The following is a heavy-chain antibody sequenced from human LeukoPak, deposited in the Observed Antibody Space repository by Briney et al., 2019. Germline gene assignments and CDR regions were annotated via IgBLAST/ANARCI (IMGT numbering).Heavy chain of an antibody. V-gene: IGHV3-66*01. CDR3: VRDRSGTYLDY. Sequence: PGGSLRLSCAASGTIVWSSFRGWVRQAPGWGLEWVSIIHSDGTTDYVDSARGRFAISRDNSKDILYLQMNSLRVEDTAIYYCVRDRSGTYLDYWGQGTLVTVSS. CDR2: IHSDGTT. D-gene: IGHD1-26*01. CDR1: GTIVWSSF. J-gene: IGHJ4*02.